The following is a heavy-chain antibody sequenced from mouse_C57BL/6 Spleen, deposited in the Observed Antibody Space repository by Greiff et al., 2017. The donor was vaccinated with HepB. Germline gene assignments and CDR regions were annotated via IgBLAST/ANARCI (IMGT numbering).Heavy chain of an antibody. CDR1: GFTFSSYA. D-gene: IGHD3-2*02. Sequence: EVKVVESGEGLVKPGGSLKLSCAASGFTFSSYAMSWVRQTPEKRLEWVAYISSGGDYIYYADTVKGRFTISRDNARNTLYLQMSSLKSEDTAMYYCTRVGTAQGFAYWGQGTLVTVSA. V-gene: IGHV5-9-1*02. J-gene: IGHJ3*01. CDR3: TRVGTAQGFAY. CDR2: ISSGGDYI.